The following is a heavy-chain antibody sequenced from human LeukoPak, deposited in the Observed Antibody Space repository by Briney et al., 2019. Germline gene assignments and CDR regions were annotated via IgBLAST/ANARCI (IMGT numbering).Heavy chain of an antibody. CDR3: ARDPYSYGYVLCDY. V-gene: IGHV3-21*01. D-gene: IGHD5-18*01. J-gene: IGHJ4*02. CDR1: GFTFSSYS. Sequence: GGSLRLSCAASGFTFSSYSMNWVRKAPGKGLEWVSSISSSSSYIYYADSVKGRFTISRDNAKNSLYLQMNSLRAEDTAVYYCARDPYSYGYVLCDYWGQGTLVTVSS. CDR2: ISSSSSYI.